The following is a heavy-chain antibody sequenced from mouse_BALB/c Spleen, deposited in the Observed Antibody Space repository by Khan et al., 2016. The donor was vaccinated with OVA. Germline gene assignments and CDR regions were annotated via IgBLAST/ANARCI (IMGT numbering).Heavy chain of an antibody. J-gene: IGHJ4*01. D-gene: IGHD2-14*01. CDR3: ARVGYNGTMDC. V-gene: IGHV9-3-1*01. CDR1: GFTFTNYG. CDR2: INTYTGEL. Sequence: QIQLVQSGPELKKPGETVQISCKASGFTFTNYGMNWVKQAPGKGLKWMGWINTYTGELTFADDFKGRFAFSLETSASTAYLQINSLKNEDTATYFCARVGYNGTMDCWGQGTSVTVSS.